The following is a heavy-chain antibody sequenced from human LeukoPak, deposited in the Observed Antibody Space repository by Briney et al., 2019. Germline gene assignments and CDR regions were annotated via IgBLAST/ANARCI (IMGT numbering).Heavy chain of an antibody. Sequence: SVKVSCKASGGTFSSYAISWVRQAPGQGLEWMGGIIPIFGTANYAQKFQGRVTITADESTSTAYMELSSLRSEDTAVYYCVRGTRIVGAIHAFDIWGQGTMVTVSS. J-gene: IGHJ3*02. CDR1: GGTFSSYA. CDR2: IIPIFGTA. CDR3: VRGTRIVGAIHAFDI. D-gene: IGHD1-26*01. V-gene: IGHV1-69*13.